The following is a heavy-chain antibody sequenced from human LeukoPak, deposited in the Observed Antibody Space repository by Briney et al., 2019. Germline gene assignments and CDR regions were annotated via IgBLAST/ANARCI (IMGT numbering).Heavy chain of an antibody. Sequence: SGTLSLTCTVSGGSISSYYWSWIRQPPGKGLEWIGYIYYSGSTNYNPSLKSRVTISVYTSKNQFSLKLNSVTAADTAVYYCARGGDYYGSGRPFDYWGQGTLVTVSS. CDR1: GGSISSYY. CDR2: IYYSGST. V-gene: IGHV4-59*01. J-gene: IGHJ4*02. CDR3: ARGGDYYGSGRPFDY. D-gene: IGHD3-10*01.